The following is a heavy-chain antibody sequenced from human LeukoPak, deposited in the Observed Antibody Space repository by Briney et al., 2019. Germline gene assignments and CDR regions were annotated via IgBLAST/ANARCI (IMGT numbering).Heavy chain of an antibody. CDR1: GFTVSSNY. V-gene: IGHV3-53*01. CDR3: ARDLREHGVFDI. CDR2: IYSDGRT. J-gene: IGHJ3*02. D-gene: IGHD1-26*01. Sequence: GGSLRLSCAASGFTVSSNYMSWVRQAPGKGLEWVSEIYSDGRTYYAASVKGRFSISRDNSKNTVYLQMNSLRAEDTAVYYCARDLREHGVFDIWGQGTMVTVSS.